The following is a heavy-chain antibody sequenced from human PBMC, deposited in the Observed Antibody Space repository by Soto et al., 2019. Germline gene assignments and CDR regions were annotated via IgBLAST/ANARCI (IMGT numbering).Heavy chain of an antibody. CDR3: ARGDYGAPYYYYGMDV. CDR1: GFTFSSYA. D-gene: IGHD4-17*01. Sequence: EVQLVESGEGLVQPGGSLRLSCAASGFTFSSYAMHWVRQAPGKGLEYVSAISSNGGSTYYADSVKGRFTISRDNSKNTLYLQMGSLRAEDMAVYYCARGDYGAPYYYYGMDVWGQGTTVTVSS. V-gene: IGHV3-64*02. J-gene: IGHJ6*02. CDR2: ISSNGGST.